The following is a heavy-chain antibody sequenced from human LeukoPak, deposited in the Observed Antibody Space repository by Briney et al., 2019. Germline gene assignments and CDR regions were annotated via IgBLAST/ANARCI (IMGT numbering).Heavy chain of an antibody. V-gene: IGHV1-8*01. D-gene: IGHD6-19*01. CDR1: GYTFTSYD. Sequence: GASVKVSCKASGYTFTSYDINWVRQATGQGLEWMGWMNPNSGNTGYAQKFQGRVTMTRNTSISTAYMELSSLRSEDTAVYYCARGNSGWYVDGYGMDVWGQGTTVTVSS. CDR3: ARGNSGWYVDGYGMDV. J-gene: IGHJ6*02. CDR2: MNPNSGNT.